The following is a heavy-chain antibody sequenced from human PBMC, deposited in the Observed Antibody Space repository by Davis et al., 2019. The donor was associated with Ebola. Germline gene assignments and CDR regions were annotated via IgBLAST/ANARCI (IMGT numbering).Heavy chain of an antibody. CDR1: GFTFSSYS. CDR3: ARAPTMVRGVIYYYYGMDV. J-gene: IGHJ6*02. D-gene: IGHD3-10*01. V-gene: IGHV3-21*01. CDR2: ISSSSSYI. Sequence: PGGSLRLSCAASGFTFSSYSMNWVRQAPGKGLEWVSSISSSSSYIYYADSVKGRFTISRDNAKNSLYLQMNSLRDEDTAVYYCARAPTMVRGVIYYYYGMDVWGQGTTVTVSS.